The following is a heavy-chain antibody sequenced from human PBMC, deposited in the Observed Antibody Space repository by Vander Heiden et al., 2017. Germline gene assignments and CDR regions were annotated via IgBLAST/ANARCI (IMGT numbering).Heavy chain of an antibody. CDR1: GCTFSRHH. V-gene: IGHV1-2*02. Sequence: HVHLLQSGAAVKKPGASVKFSCTAAGCTFSRHHMHWVRQAPGQGLEWMGVINPKSGGTKYAQKFQGRVIMTRDTSINTAYMELSRLRSDDTAIYFCAKDRVYCSTSSCYSYYYGMDVWGQGTTVTVSS. CDR2: INPKSGGT. J-gene: IGHJ6*02. CDR3: AKDRVYCSTSSCYSYYYGMDV. D-gene: IGHD2-2*01.